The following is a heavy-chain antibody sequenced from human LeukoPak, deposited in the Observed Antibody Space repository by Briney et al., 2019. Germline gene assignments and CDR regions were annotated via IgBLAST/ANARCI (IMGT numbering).Heavy chain of an antibody. CDR3: VKSGSYSSPYYFDY. CDR2: ISGSGGST. CDR1: GFTFSSYG. V-gene: IGHV3-23*01. Sequence: GGSLRLSCAASGFTFSSYGMSWVRQAPGKGLEWVSAISGSGGSTYYADSVKGRFTISRDNSKNTLYLQMNSLRPEDMALYYCVKSGSYSSPYYFDYWGQGTLVTVSS. D-gene: IGHD3-10*01. J-gene: IGHJ4*02.